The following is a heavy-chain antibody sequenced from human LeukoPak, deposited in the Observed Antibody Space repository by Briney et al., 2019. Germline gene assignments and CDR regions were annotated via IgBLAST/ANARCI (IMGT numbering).Heavy chain of an antibody. CDR3: ARDSVGASQYPDY. J-gene: IGHJ4*02. CDR2: ISSSSSTI. V-gene: IGHV3-48*02. CDR1: GFSFSNHG. D-gene: IGHD1-26*01. Sequence: GGSLRLSCAASGFSFSNHGMNWVRQAPGKGLEWVSYISSSSSTIYYADSVKGRFTISRDNAKNSLYLQMNSLRDEDTAVYYCARDSVGASQYPDYWGQGTLVTVSS.